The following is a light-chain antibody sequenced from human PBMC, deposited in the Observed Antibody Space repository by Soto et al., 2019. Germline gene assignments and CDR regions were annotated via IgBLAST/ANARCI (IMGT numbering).Light chain of an antibody. CDR2: GAF. V-gene: IGKV3-20*01. CDR1: QSVSSY. CDR3: QQYGSSPSIT. Sequence: ESVLTQSPGTLSLSPGERATLSCRASQSVSSYLAWYQQKPGQAPRPLIYGAFSRATGIPDRFSGSGSGTDFTLTISRLEPEDFAVYYCQQYGSSPSITFGQGTRLEI. J-gene: IGKJ5*01.